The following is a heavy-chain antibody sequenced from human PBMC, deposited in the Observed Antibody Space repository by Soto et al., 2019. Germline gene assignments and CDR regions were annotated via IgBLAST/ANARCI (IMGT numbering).Heavy chain of an antibody. J-gene: IGHJ6*02. D-gene: IGHD2-8*01. CDR2: IIPIFGTA. CDR3: ASGGGYCTNGVCRNQSYYYYGMDV. CDR1: GGTFSSYA. V-gene: IGHV1-69*01. Sequence: QVQLVQSGAEVKKPGSSVKVSCKASGGTFSSYAISWVRQAPGQGLEWMGGIIPIFGTANYAQKFQGRVTITADESKSTAYMELSSLRSEDTAVYYCASGGGYCTNGVCRNQSYYYYGMDVWGQGTTVTVSS.